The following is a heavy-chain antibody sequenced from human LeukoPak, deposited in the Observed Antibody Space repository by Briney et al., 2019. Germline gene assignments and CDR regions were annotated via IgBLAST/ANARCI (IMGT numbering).Heavy chain of an antibody. D-gene: IGHD3-22*01. Sequence: GGSLRLSCAVSGFTFSSYAMNWVRQAPGKGLEWVSTVTGSGSNTYYADSVKGRFTISRDNSKDTLYLQMSSLRAEDTAVYYCARGRGSGSYYFDYWGQGTLVTVSP. CDR3: ARGRGSGSYYFDY. CDR1: GFTFSSYA. V-gene: IGHV3-23*01. CDR2: VTGSGSNT. J-gene: IGHJ4*02.